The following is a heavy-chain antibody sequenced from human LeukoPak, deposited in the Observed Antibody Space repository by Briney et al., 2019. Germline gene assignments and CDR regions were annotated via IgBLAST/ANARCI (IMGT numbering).Heavy chain of an antibody. CDR3: ARHHYATGTHTPYYFDF. V-gene: IGHV4-59*01. Sequence: SETLSLTCTVSGGPISGSYWSWIRLPPGTGLEWIGYIYYSGSTNYNPSLKSRVTMSVDMSKSQFSLKLSSVTAADTALYYCARHHYATGTHTPYYFDFWGQGTLVTVSS. J-gene: IGHJ4*02. CDR1: GGPISGSY. CDR2: IYYSGST. D-gene: IGHD3-10*01.